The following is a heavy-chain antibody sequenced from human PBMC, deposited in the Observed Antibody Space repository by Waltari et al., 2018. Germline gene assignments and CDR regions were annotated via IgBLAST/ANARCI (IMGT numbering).Heavy chain of an antibody. V-gene: IGHV1-69*01. D-gene: IGHD1-1*01. CDR2: IIPFFRTT. Sequence: QEQLVQSGAEVKKPGSSVTVSCKASGGTFSSYAISWVRQAPGQGLEWMGGIIPFFRTTTYAQKFQGRVTITADESTSTTYMELSSLRSDDTAIYYCASAIPRRNLYHGMDVWGQGTTVTVSS. CDR3: ASAIPRRNLYHGMDV. J-gene: IGHJ6*02. CDR1: GGTFSSYA.